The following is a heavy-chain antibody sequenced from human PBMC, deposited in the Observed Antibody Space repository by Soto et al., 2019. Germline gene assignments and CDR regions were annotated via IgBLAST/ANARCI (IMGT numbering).Heavy chain of an antibody. CDR3: TREVEYYYGSGSYYPSGYGMDV. Sequence: LRLSCTASGFTFGDYAMSWVRQAPGKGLEWVGFIRSKAYGGTTEYAASVKGRFTISRDDSKSIAYLQMNSLKTGDTAVYYCTREVEYYYGSGSYYPSGYGMDVWGQGTTVTVSS. CDR2: IRSKAYGGTT. CDR1: GFTFGDYA. D-gene: IGHD3-10*01. V-gene: IGHV3-49*04. J-gene: IGHJ6*02.